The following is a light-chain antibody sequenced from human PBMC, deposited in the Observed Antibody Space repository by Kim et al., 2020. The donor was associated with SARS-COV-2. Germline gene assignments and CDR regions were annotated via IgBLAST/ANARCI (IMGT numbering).Light chain of an antibody. CDR1: SNDLGGYNF. Sequence: QSALTQPASVSGSPEQSITISCTGTSNDLGGYNFVSWYQQHPGKAPKLFIYDVSNRPSGVSNRFSGSKSGNTASLTISGLQADDEADYYCSSYASPKTVIFGGGTQLTVL. V-gene: IGLV2-14*03. CDR2: DVS. CDR3: SSYASPKTVI. J-gene: IGLJ2*01.